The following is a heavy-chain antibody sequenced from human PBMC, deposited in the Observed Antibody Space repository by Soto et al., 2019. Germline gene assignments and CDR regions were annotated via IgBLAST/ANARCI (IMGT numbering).Heavy chain of an antibody. CDR2: ISGSGGST. D-gene: IGHD1-26*01. CDR3: AKEPTYYYGMDV. J-gene: IGHJ6*02. V-gene: IGHV3-23*01. CDR1: GLAFISCS. Sequence: WGCLRLSWASSGLAFISCSISLVGQAPGKGLEWVSAISGSGGSTYYADSVKGRFTISRDNSKNTLYLQMNSLRAEDTAVYYCAKEPTYYYGMDVWGQGTTVTVSS.